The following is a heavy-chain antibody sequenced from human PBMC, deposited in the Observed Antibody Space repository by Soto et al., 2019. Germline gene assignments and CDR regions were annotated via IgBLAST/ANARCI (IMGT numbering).Heavy chain of an antibody. J-gene: IGHJ4*02. CDR2: IYYSGST. Sequence: PSETLSLTCTVSGGSISSGGYYWSWIRQHPGKGLEWIGYIYYSGSTYYNPSLKSRVTISVDTSKNQFSLKLSSVTAADTAVYYCARENYGDFEFDYWGQGTLVTVSS. V-gene: IGHV4-31*03. D-gene: IGHD4-17*01. CDR1: GGSISSGGYY. CDR3: ARENYGDFEFDY.